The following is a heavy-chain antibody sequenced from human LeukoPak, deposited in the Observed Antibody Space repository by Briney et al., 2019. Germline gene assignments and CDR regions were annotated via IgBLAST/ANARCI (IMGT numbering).Heavy chain of an antibody. V-gene: IGHV4-61*02. Sequence: SQTPSLTCTVSGGSISSGSYYWSWIRQPAGKGLEWIGRIYTSGSTNYNPSLKSRVTMSVDTSKNQFSLKLSSVTAADTAVYYCARDITMVRGDAFDIWGQGTMVTVSS. CDR3: ARDITMVRGDAFDI. CDR1: GGSISSGSYY. J-gene: IGHJ3*02. CDR2: IYTSGST. D-gene: IGHD3-10*01.